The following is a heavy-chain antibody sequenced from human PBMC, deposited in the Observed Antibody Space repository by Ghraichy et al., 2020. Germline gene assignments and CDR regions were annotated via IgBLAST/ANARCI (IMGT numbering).Heavy chain of an antibody. J-gene: IGHJ4*02. D-gene: IGHD2-2*01. CDR1: GYTFTGYY. Sequence: ASVKVSCKASGYTFTGYYMHWVRQAPGQGLEWMGRINPNSGGTNYAQKFQGRVTMTRDTSISTAYMELSRLRSDDTAVYYCAREFPRYCSSTSCPSSQYWGQGTLVTVSS. V-gene: IGHV1-2*06. CDR2: INPNSGGT. CDR3: AREFPRYCSSTSCPSSQY.